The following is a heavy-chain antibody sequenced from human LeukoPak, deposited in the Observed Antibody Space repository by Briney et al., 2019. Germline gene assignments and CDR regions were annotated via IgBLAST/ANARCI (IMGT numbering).Heavy chain of an antibody. CDR3: ARGDVVGATLGYFDY. D-gene: IGHD1-26*01. V-gene: IGHV3-7*01. Sequence: PGGSLRLSCAASGFTFSSYWMTWVRQAPGKGLEWVANIKQYGSETYYVNSVKGRFTISRDNAKNSVYLQMNSLRAEDTAVYYCARGDVVGATLGYFDYWGQGTLVTASS. J-gene: IGHJ4*02. CDR1: GFTFSSYW. CDR2: IKQYGSET.